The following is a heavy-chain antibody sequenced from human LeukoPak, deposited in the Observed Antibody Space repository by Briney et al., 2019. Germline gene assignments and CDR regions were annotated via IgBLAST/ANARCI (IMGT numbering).Heavy chain of an antibody. V-gene: IGHV3-23*01. CDR2: ISGSGGST. D-gene: IGHD4-17*01. Sequence: PGGSLRLSCAASGFTFSGYAMSWVRQAPGKGLEWVSAISGSGGSTYYADSVKGRFTISRDNSKNTLYLQMNSLRAEDTAVYYCAKDLSNSNGDYPEYFQLWGQGTLVTVSS. CDR3: AKDLSNSNGDYPEYFQL. CDR1: GFTFSGYA. J-gene: IGHJ1*01.